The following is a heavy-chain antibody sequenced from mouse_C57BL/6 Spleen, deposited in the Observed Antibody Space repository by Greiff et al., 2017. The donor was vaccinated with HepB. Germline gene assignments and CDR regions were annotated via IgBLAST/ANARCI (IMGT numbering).Heavy chain of an antibody. CDR3: ALTTVVVSYWYFDV. Sequence: QVQLQQPGTELVKPVASVKLSCKASGYTFTSYWMHWVKQRPGQGLEWIGNINPSNGGTNYNEKFKSKATLTVDKSSSTAYMQLSSLTSEDSAVYYCALTTVVVSYWYFDVWGTGTTVTVSS. CDR1: GYTFTSYW. V-gene: IGHV1-53*01. D-gene: IGHD1-1*01. J-gene: IGHJ1*03. CDR2: INPSNGGT.